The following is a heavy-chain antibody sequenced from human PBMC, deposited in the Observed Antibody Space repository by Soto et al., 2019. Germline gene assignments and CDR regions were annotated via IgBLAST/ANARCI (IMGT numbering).Heavy chain of an antibody. V-gene: IGHV3-30*18. CDR1: GFTFSSYG. D-gene: IGHD6-19*01. J-gene: IGHJ6*02. CDR2: ISYDGSNK. Sequence: QVQLVESGGGVVQPGRSLRLSCAASGFTFSSYGMHWVRQAPGKGQEWVAVISYDGSNKYYADSVKGRFTISRDNSKNTLYLQMNSLRAEDSAVYYCAKDNSSGWSYYYYGMDVWGQGTTVTVSS. CDR3: AKDNSSGWSYYYYGMDV.